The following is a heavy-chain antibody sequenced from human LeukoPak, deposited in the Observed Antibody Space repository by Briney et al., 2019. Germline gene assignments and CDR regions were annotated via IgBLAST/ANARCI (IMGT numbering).Heavy chain of an antibody. V-gene: IGHV1-69*04. Sequence: ASVKVSCKASGGTFSSYAISWVRQAPGQGLEWMGRIIPILGIANYAQKFQGRVTITADKSTSTAYMELSSLRSEDTAVYYCAREELRSWFDPWGQGALVTVSS. D-gene: IGHD1-7*01. J-gene: IGHJ5*02. CDR1: GGTFSSYA. CDR2: IIPILGIA. CDR3: AREELRSWFDP.